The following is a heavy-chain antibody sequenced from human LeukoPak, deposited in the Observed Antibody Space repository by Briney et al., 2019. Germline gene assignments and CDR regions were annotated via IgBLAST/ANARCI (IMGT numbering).Heavy chain of an antibody. CDR2: INPNSGGT. CDR3: ARVEIVATVPGFDY. D-gene: IGHD5-12*01. CDR1: GYTFTGYY. V-gene: IGHV1-2*02. J-gene: IGHJ4*02. Sequence: ASVKVSCKASGYTFTGYYMHWVRQAPGQGLEWMGWINPNSGGTNYAQKFQGRVTMTRDTSISTAYMELSSLRSEDTAVYYCARVEIVATVPGFDYWGQGTLVTVSS.